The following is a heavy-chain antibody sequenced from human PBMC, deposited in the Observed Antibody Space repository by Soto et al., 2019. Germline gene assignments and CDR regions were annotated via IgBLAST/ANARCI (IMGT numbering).Heavy chain of an antibody. J-gene: IGHJ4*02. CDR1: GGSISSGGYY. CDR3: ARSADIVVVVAANYFDY. CDR2: IYYNGST. V-gene: IGHV4-31*03. D-gene: IGHD2-15*01. Sequence: SETLSLTCTVSGGSISSGGYYWSWIRQHPGKGLEWIGYIYYNGSTYYNPSLKSRVTISVDTSKNQFSLKLSSVTAADTAVYYCARSADIVVVVAANYFDYWGQGTLVTVSS.